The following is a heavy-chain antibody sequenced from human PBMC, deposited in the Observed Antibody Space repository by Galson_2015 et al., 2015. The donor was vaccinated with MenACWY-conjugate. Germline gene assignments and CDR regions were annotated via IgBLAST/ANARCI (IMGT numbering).Heavy chain of an antibody. J-gene: IGHJ4*02. CDR2: INGAGTDT. V-gene: IGHV3-74*01. D-gene: IGHD2-15*01. CDR1: GFTFSSYW. CDR3: VRSVVAAYGYFDY. Sequence: SLRLSCAASGFTFSSYWMHWVRRAPGKGLVWVSRINGAGTDTSYADSVKGRFTISRDNAKNTLYLQMNSLRDDDTAVYYCVRSVVAAYGYFDYWGQGTLVTVSS.